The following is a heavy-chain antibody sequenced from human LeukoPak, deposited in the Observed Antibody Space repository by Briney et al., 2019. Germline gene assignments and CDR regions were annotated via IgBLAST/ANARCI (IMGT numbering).Heavy chain of an antibody. CDR2: IRYDGSNK. J-gene: IGHJ6*02. CDR1: GFTFSSYG. Sequence: GGSLRLSCAASGFTFSSYGMHWVRQAPGKGLEWVAFIRYDGSNKYYADSVEGRFTISRDNSKNTLYLQMNSLRAEDTAVYYCARDRITYTYCYYGMDVWGQGTTVTVSS. V-gene: IGHV3-30*02. CDR3: ARDRITYTYCYYGMDV. D-gene: IGHD1-14*01.